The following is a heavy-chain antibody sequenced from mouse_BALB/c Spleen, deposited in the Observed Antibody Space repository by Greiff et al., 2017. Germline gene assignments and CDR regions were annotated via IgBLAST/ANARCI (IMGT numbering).Heavy chain of an antibody. D-gene: IGHD2-14*01. CDR2: IWGDGST. CDR1: GFSLTGYG. CDR3: ARDRAYYRYDDYAMDY. J-gene: IGHJ4*01. Sequence: VNLVESGPGLVAPSQSLSITCTVSGFSLTGYGVNWVRQPPGKGLEWLGMIWGDGSTDYNSALKSRLSISKDNSKSQVFLKMISLQTDDTARYYCARDRAYYRYDDYAMDYWGQGTSVTVSS. V-gene: IGHV2-6-7*01.